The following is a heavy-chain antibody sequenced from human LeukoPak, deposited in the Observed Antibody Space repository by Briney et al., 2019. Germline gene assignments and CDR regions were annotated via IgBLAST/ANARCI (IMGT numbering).Heavy chain of an antibody. J-gene: IGHJ4*02. D-gene: IGHD1-7*01. CDR1: GFTFSSYG. CDR3: AGGTYYSDY. CDR2: IPDDGNNV. V-gene: IGHV3-30*03. Sequence: GGSLRLSCAASGFTFSSYGRNWVGQAQGKGREWVAFIPDDGNNVYYSDSVRGRFTVSRDSSRNTLYLQMNSLRVEDSALYYCAGGTYYSDYWGQGTLVTASS.